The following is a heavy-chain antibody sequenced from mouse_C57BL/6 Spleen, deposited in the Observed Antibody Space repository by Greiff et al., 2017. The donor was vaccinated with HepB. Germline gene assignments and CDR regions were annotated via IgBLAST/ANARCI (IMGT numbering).Heavy chain of an antibody. CDR3: TRTPYYYGSTVDY. Sequence: VKLMESGAELVRPGASVTLSCKASGYTFTDYEMHWVKQTPVHGLEWIGAIDPETGGTAYNQKFKGKAILTADKSSSTAYMELRSLTSEDSAVYYCTRTPYYYGSTVDYWGQGTTLTVSS. J-gene: IGHJ2*01. D-gene: IGHD1-1*01. V-gene: IGHV1-15*01. CDR2: IDPETGGT. CDR1: GYTFTDYE.